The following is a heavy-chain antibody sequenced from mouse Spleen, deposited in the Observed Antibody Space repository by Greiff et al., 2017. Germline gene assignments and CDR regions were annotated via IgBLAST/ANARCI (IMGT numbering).Heavy chain of an antibody. D-gene: IGHD3-1*01. CDR2: INPYNDGT. J-gene: IGHJ4*01. CDR1: GYTFTSYT. V-gene: IGHV1-14*01. Sequence: EVQLQQSGAELARPGASVKMSCKASGYTFTSYTMHWVKQKPGQGLEWIGYINPYNDGTKYNEKFKGKATLTSDKSSSTAYMELSSLTSEDSAVYYCARAVPGSGYAMDYWGQGTSVTVSS. CDR3: ARAVPGSGYAMDY.